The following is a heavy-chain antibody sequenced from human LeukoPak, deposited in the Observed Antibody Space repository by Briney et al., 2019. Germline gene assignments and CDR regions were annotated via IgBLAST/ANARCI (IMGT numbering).Heavy chain of an antibody. V-gene: IGHV1-2*02. Sequence: ASVKVSCKASGYTFTGYYMHWVRQAPGQGLEWMGWINPNSGGTNYAQKFQGRVTMTRDTSISTAYMELSRLRSDDTAVYYCARGRPGIRIGSHDIVVVPAAIKDWFDPWGQGTLVTVSS. CDR2: INPNSGGT. CDR3: ARGRPGIRIGSHDIVVVPAAIKDWFDP. CDR1: GYTFTGYY. J-gene: IGHJ5*02. D-gene: IGHD2-2*02.